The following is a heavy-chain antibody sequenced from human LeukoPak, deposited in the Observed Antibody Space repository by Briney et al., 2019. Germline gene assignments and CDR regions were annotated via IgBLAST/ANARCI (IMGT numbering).Heavy chain of an antibody. CDR2: IWYDGSNK. CDR1: GFTFSSYG. Sequence: PGGSLRLSCAASGFTFSSYGMHWVRQAPGKGLEWVAVIWYDGSNKYYADSVKGRFSISRDNSKNTLYLQMNSLRPEDTAVYCLATEGVPYCTNGVSSPAPLHQMDIWGKGTTVTVSS. D-gene: IGHD2-8*01. V-gene: IGHV3-33*01. J-gene: IGHJ6*04. CDR3: ATEGVPYCTNGVSSPAPLHQMDI.